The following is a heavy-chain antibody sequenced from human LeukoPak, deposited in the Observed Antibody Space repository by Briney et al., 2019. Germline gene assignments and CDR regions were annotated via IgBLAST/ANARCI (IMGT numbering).Heavy chain of an antibody. D-gene: IGHD2/OR15-2a*01. CDR2: IKSKTDGGTT. Sequence: PGGSLRLSCVASGFTFSNAWMSWIRQAPGKGLEWVGRIKSKTDGGTTDYAAPVKGRFTISRDDSKNTLYLQMNSLKTEDTAVYYCAKADEMNMDYWGQGTLVTVSS. J-gene: IGHJ4*02. CDR3: AKADEMNMDY. V-gene: IGHV3-15*01. CDR1: GFTFSNAW.